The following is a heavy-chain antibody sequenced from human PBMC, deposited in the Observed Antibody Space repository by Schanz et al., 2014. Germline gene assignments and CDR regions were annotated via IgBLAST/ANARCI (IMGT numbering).Heavy chain of an antibody. D-gene: IGHD3-3*01. CDR2: IDPNSGGT. CDR1: GNTLSAYY. Sequence: QVQLVQSGADVKKPGASVKVSCKASGNTLSAYYIHWIRQAPGQGLEWMGCIDPNSGGTNYARKLQARVTLTSDPSIAAVYMEVNSLTSDDAAVFYCARTASHDVWRGYIPHYAFDLWGQGTVVIVSS. CDR3: ARTASHDVWRGYIPHYAFDL. J-gene: IGHJ3*01. V-gene: IGHV1-2*02.